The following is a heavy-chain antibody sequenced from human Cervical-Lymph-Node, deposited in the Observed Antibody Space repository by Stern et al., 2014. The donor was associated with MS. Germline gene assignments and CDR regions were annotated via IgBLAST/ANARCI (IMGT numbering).Heavy chain of an antibody. V-gene: IGHV5-51*03. CDR2: IYPGNSDT. CDR1: EYNFNTHW. J-gene: IGHJ5*02. Sequence: VQLVQSGAEVKKPGESLKISCKGSEYNFNTHWIAWVRQMPGKGLEWLGNIYPGNSDTRYNPSLQGQVSISAGKSITTAYLHFSSLKASDSAMYFCARHGGPNWNHEAHNWFDPWGQGTLVTVSS. CDR3: ARHGGPNWNHEAHNWFDP. D-gene: IGHD1-14*01.